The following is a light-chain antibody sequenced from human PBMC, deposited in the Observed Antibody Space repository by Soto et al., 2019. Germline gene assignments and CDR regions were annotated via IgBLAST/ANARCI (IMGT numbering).Light chain of an antibody. J-gene: IGKJ5*01. V-gene: IGKV3-20*01. CDR3: QQYGSSIP. CDR1: QSVTNSF. Sequence: EIVVARSPGTLSLSPGKRSTLSCRASQSVTNSFLSCYQQIPGHAPRPPIYGASRRATGIPDRLSGSASGTDFPLTISRLEPEDFAVFYCQQYGSSIPSGQGTRPEIK. CDR2: GAS.